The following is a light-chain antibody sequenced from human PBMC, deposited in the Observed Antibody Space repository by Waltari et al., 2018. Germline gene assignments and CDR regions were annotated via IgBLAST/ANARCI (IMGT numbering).Light chain of an antibody. J-gene: IGLJ2*01. CDR3: CSYAGTYTLI. V-gene: IGLV2-11*01. Sequence: QSALTQPRSVSGSPGQSVTISCTGTSSDVGGYNYVSWYQQHPGKAPKLMIYDVTKLPSGVPYRFSASKSGNTASLTISGLQAEDEADYYCCSYAGTYTLIFGGGTKLTVL. CDR1: SSDVGGYNY. CDR2: DVT.